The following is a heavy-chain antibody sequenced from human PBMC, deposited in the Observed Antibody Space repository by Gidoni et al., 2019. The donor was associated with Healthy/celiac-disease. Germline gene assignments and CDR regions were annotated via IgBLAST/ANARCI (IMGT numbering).Heavy chain of an antibody. Sequence: QVHLVQSGAEVKRRGASVKVSCKAAGYTFTNYAITWVRQAPVQGLELMGWISTNNGDPPYAQKLQGSVTLTRDPSTSTAYMELRRLRSDATALSSCARGGRGSLPPNYWGQGTLVTVSS. J-gene: IGHJ4*02. CDR1: GYTFTNYA. V-gene: IGHV1-18*04. CDR3: ARGGRGSLPPNY. D-gene: IGHD1-26*01. CDR2: ISTNNGDP.